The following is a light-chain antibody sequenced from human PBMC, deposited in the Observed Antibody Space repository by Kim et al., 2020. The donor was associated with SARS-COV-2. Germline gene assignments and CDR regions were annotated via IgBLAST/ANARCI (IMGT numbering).Light chain of an antibody. CDR2: GAS. J-gene: IGKJ1*01. Sequence: SPGERDALTCRARHKISGSYLAWYQQKPGQAPRLLIYGASSRATGIPDRFSGSGSGTDFTLTISRLEPEDFAVYYCQQYGSPRWTFGQGTKVDIK. CDR1: HKISGSY. CDR3: QQYGSPRWT. V-gene: IGKV3-20*01.